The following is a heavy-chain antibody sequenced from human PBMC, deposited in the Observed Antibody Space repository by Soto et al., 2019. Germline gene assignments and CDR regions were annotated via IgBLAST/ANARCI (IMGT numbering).Heavy chain of an antibody. CDR2: IRSKANSYAT. D-gene: IGHD2-2*01. J-gene: IGHJ4*02. CDR1: GFTFSGSA. CDR3: TRHDGYCSSTSCYAIDY. V-gene: IGHV3-73*01. Sequence: GGSLRLSCAASGFTFSGSAMHWVRQASGKGLEWVGRIRSKANSYATAYAASVKGRFTISRDDSKNTAYLQMNSLKTEDTAVYYCTRHDGYCSSTSCYAIDYWGQGTLVTVSS.